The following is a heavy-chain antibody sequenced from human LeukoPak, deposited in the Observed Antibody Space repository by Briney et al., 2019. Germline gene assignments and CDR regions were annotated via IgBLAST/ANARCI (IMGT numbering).Heavy chain of an antibody. V-gene: IGHV4-39*01. CDR2: IYYSGST. Sequence: SETLSLTCTVSGGSISSYYWGWIRQPPGKGLEWIGSIYYSGSTYYNPSLKSRVTISVDTSKNQFSLKLSSVTAADTAVYYCARLGVYYYGSGGYWYFDLWGRGTLVTVSS. CDR3: ARLGVYYYGSGGYWYFDL. D-gene: IGHD3-10*01. CDR1: GGSISSYY. J-gene: IGHJ2*01.